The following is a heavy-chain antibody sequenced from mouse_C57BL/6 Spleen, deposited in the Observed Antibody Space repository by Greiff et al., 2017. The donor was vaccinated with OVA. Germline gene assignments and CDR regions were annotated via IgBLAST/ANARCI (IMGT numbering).Heavy chain of an antibody. J-gene: IGHJ3*01. CDR1: GYTFTSYW. Sequence: QVQLQQSGAELVKPGASVKLSCKASGYTFTSYWMQWVKQRPGQGLEWIGEIDPSDSYTNYNQKFKGKATLTVDTSSSTAYMQLSSLTSEDSAVYYCARWGGTVAYWGQGTLVTVSA. CDR3: ARWGGTVAY. D-gene: IGHD4-1*01. CDR2: IDPSDSYT. V-gene: IGHV1-50*01.